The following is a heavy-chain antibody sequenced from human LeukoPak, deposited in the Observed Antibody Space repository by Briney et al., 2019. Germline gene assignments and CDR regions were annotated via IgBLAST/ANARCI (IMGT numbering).Heavy chain of an antibody. CDR1: GFTFSSYA. D-gene: IGHD1-26*01. V-gene: IGHV3-30-3*01. J-gene: IGHJ4*02. CDR2: ISYDGSNK. CDR3: ARDMRGSYPDY. Sequence: GGSLRLSCAASGFTFSSYAMHWVRQAPGKGLEWVAVISYDGSNKYYADSVKGRFTISRDNSKNTLYLQMNSLRAEDTAAYYCARDMRGSYPDYWGQGTLVTVSS.